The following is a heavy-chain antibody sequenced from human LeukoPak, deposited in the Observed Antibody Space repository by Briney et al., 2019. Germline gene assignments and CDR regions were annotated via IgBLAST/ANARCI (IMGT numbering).Heavy chain of an antibody. V-gene: IGHV3-49*04. J-gene: IGHJ4*02. CDR1: GFTFGDYA. CDR3: TRGPLTYYYDSSGYYSAY. Sequence: GGSLRLSCTASGFTFGDYAMSWVRQAPGKGLEWVGFIRSKAYGGTTEYAASVKGRFTISRDDSKSIAYLQMNRLKTEDTAVYYCTRGPLTYYYDSSGYYSAYWGQGTLVTVSS. D-gene: IGHD3-22*01. CDR2: IRSKAYGGTT.